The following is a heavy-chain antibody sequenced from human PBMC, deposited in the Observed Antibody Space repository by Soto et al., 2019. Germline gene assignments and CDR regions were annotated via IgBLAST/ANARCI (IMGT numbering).Heavy chain of an antibody. Sequence: ASVNVSFKASGYTFTGYYMHWVRQAPGQWLELMGWINPNSGGTNYAQKFQGRVTMTRDTYISTAYMELSRLRSEDTAVYYCGRAPVLRYFDWLSSYGMGVWGQGTTVTVSS. CDR1: GYTFTGYY. CDR3: GRAPVLRYFDWLSSYGMGV. CDR2: INPNSGGT. J-gene: IGHJ6*02. D-gene: IGHD3-9*01. V-gene: IGHV1-2*02.